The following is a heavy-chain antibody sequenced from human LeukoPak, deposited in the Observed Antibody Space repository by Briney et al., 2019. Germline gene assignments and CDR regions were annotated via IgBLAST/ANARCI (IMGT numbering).Heavy chain of an antibody. Sequence: GGSLRLSCAASGFTFNTYGMHWVRQAPGKGLEWVAVISYDASNKYYADSVKGRFTISRDNSKNTLYLQMSSLRAEDTAVYYCAKGRGIYSGYDLIDYWGQGTLVTVSS. CDR3: AKGRGIYSGYDLIDY. CDR1: GFTFNTYG. V-gene: IGHV3-30*18. J-gene: IGHJ4*02. CDR2: ISYDASNK. D-gene: IGHD5-12*01.